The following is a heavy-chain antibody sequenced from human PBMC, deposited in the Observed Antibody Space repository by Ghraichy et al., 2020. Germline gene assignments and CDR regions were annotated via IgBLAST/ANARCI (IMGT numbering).Heavy chain of an antibody. Sequence: GESLNISCAASGFTVSSNYMSWVRQAPGKGLEWVSVIYSGGSTYYADSVKGRFTISRDNSKNTLYLQMNSLRAKDTAVYYCARHSVLRYFDWLTGMDVWGQGTTVTVSS. D-gene: IGHD3-9*01. V-gene: IGHV3-53*01. J-gene: IGHJ6*02. CDR1: GFTVSSNY. CDR2: IYSGGST. CDR3: ARHSVLRYFDWLTGMDV.